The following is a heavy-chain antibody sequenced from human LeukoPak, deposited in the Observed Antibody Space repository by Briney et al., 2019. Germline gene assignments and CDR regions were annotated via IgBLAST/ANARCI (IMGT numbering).Heavy chain of an antibody. J-gene: IGHJ4*02. V-gene: IGHV4-30-4*08. Sequence: SETLSLTCTVSGGSISSGGYYWSWIRQHPGKGLEWIGYIYYSGSTYYNPSLKSRVTISVDTSKNQFSLKLSSVTAADTAVYYCARWYITLAFDYWGQGTLVTVSS. CDR3: ARWYITLAFDY. CDR2: IYYSGST. D-gene: IGHD2-8*02. CDR1: GGSISSGGYY.